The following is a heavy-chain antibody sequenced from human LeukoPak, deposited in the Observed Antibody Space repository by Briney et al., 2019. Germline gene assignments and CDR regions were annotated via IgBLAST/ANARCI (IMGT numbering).Heavy chain of an antibody. CDR2: ISSNGGST. V-gene: IGHV3-64*01. D-gene: IGHD5-18*01. CDR3: ARSRGWTAMVMYYFDY. Sequence: GGSLRLSCAASGFTFSSYARHWVRQAPGKGLEYVSAISSNGGSTYYANSVKGRFTISRDNSKNTLYLQMGSLRAEDMAVYYCARSRGWTAMVMYYFDYWGQGTLVTVSS. J-gene: IGHJ4*02. CDR1: GFTFSSYA.